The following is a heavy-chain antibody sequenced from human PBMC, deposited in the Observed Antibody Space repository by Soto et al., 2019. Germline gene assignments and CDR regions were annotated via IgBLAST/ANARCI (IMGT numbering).Heavy chain of an antibody. CDR3: VRGVAARPSRFCMDL. Sequence: SETLSLTCTVSGASISSDDYYYTWIRQPPGKGLEWIGNTQYSGSTYYNPSLNSRITISLDTSRNQFSLRLSSVTAADTAMYYFVRGVAARPSRFCMDLWGPRTTVTVSS. V-gene: IGHV4-30-4*01. D-gene: IGHD6-6*01. CDR1: GASISSDDYY. J-gene: IGHJ6*02. CDR2: TQYSGST.